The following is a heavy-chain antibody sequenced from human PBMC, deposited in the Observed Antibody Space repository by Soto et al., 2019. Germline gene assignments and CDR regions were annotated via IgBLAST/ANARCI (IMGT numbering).Heavy chain of an antibody. D-gene: IGHD3-10*01. J-gene: IGHJ6*02. CDR2: IYHSGST. V-gene: IGHV4-4*02. CDR3: ARWGSGSLYYYGMDV. Sequence: PSETLSLTCAVSGGSISSSNWWSWVRQPPGKGLEWIGEIYHSGSTNYNPSLKSRVTISVDKSKNQFSLKLSSVTAADTAVYYCARWGSGSLYYYGMDVWGQGTTVTVSS. CDR1: GGSISSSNW.